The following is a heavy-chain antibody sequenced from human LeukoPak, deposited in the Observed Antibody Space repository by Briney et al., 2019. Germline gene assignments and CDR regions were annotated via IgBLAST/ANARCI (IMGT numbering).Heavy chain of an antibody. V-gene: IGHV5-51*01. CDR2: IYPGDSDT. CDR1: GYSFTSYW. Sequence: GESLKISCKGSGYSFTSYWIGWVRQMPGKGLEWMGIIYPGDSDTRYSPSFQGQVTISADKSISTAYLQWSSLKASDTAMYYCARLTGSGRGYYGMDVWDKGTTVTVSS. D-gene: IGHD3-10*01. J-gene: IGHJ6*04. CDR3: ARLTGSGRGYYGMDV.